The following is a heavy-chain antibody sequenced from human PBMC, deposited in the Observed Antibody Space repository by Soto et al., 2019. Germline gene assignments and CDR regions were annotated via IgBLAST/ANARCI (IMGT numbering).Heavy chain of an antibody. Sequence: QVQLQESGPGLVKPSQTLSLTCTVSGGSISSGDYYWSWIRQPPGKGLEWIGYIYYSGSTYYNPSLKSRVTISVDTSKNQFSLKLSSVTAADTAVYYCAREVFRDCSSTSCYPNWFDPWGQGTLVTVSS. CDR2: IYYSGST. V-gene: IGHV4-30-4*01. CDR1: GGSISSGDYY. CDR3: AREVFRDCSSTSCYPNWFDP. J-gene: IGHJ5*02. D-gene: IGHD2-2*01.